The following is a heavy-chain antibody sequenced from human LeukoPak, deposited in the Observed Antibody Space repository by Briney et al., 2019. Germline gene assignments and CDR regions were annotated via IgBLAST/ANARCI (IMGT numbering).Heavy chain of an antibody. J-gene: IGHJ4*02. CDR2: IIPIFGIA. V-gene: IGHV1-69*04. CDR3: AAESDTMAGFEY. D-gene: IGHD3-10*01. CDR1: GGTFSSYA. Sequence: ASVKVSCKASGGTFSSYAISWVRQAPGQGLEWMGRIIPIFGIANYAQKFQGRVTITADKSTSTAYMELSSLRSEDTAVCYCAAESDTMAGFEYWGQGTLVTVSS.